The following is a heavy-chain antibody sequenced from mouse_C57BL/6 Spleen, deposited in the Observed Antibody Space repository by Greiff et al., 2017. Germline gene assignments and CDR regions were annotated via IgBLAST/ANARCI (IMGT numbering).Heavy chain of an antibody. D-gene: IGHD2-3*01. CDR3: ARGGDARWRAMDY. Sequence: VQLQQSGPELVKPGASVKISCKASGYTFTDYYMNWVKQSHGKSLEWIGDINPNNGGTSYNQKFKGKATLTVVKYSSTAYMELRSLTSEDSAVYYCARGGDARWRAMDYWGQGTSVTVSS. CDR1: GYTFTDYY. CDR2: INPNNGGT. V-gene: IGHV1-26*01. J-gene: IGHJ4*01.